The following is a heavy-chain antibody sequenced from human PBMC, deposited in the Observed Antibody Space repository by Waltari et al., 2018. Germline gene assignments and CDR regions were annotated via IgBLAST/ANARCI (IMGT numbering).Heavy chain of an antibody. V-gene: IGHV3-7*01. D-gene: IGHD2-2*01. CDR3: ARRHSTYPHFDY. CDR1: GFTFTNYL. J-gene: IGHJ4*02. CDR2: IKQDGSEK. Sequence: EVQLVESGGGLVQPGGSLRLSCAASGFTFTNYLMTLVRQAPGKGLEWVANIKQDGSEKYYVDSRKGRFIISRDNAKNSLFLQMNSLRAEDTAVYYSARRHSTYPHFDYWGQGTLVTVSS.